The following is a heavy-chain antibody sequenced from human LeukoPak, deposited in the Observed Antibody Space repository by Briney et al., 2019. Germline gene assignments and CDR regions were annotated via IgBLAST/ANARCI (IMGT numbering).Heavy chain of an antibody. CDR1: GYTFTSYD. J-gene: IGHJ6*03. Sequence: ASVKVSCKASGYTFTSYDIDWVRQAPGQGLEWMGLMNPNSGNTGYAQKFQGRVTMTRNTSISTAYMELSSLRSEDTAVYYCARGLSSLMVYAVYYYYYMDVWGKGTTVTVSS. CDR3: ARGLSSLMVYAVYYYYYMDV. V-gene: IGHV1-8*01. CDR2: MNPNSGNT. D-gene: IGHD2-8*01.